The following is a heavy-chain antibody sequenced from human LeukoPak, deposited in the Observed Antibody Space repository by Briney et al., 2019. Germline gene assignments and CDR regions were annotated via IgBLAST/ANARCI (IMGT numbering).Heavy chain of an antibody. D-gene: IGHD6-13*01. CDR2: IYYSGST. CDR3: ARQRDLYSTYYY. CDR1: GGSISSSSYY. V-gene: IGHV4-39*01. Sequence: PSETLSLTCTVSGGSISSSSYYWGWIRQPPGKGLEWIGSIYYSGSTYYNPSLKSRVTISVDTSKNQFSLKLSSVTAADTAVYYCARQRDLYSTYYYWGQGTLVTVSS. J-gene: IGHJ4*02.